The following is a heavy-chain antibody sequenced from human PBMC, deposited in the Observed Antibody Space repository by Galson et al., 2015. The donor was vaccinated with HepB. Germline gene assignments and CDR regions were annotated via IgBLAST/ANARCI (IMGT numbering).Heavy chain of an antibody. CDR3: ARYSSTMAFDY. Sequence: SVKVSCKASGYTFTSYYMFWVRQAPGQGLEWMGLINPSGDSATYSQKFQGTVTMTRDTSTCTVYMELSSLRSEDTAVYYCARYSSTMAFDYWGQGTLVTVSS. J-gene: IGHJ4*02. CDR1: GYTFTSYY. D-gene: IGHD2-2*01. V-gene: IGHV1-46*01. CDR2: INPSGDSA.